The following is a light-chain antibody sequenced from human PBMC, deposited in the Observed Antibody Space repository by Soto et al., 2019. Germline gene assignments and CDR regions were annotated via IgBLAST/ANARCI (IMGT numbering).Light chain of an antibody. J-gene: IGLJ1*01. CDR3: SSFTSRSTLYI. V-gene: IGLV2-14*01. CDR2: EVN. Sequence: QSALTQPASVSGSPGQSITISCTGTSSDIGNFNYVSWYQQHPGKAPKVIIYEVNNRPSGVSSRFSGSKSGNTASLTISGLRAEDEADYYCSSFTSRSTLYIFGTGTKVTVL. CDR1: SSDIGNFNY.